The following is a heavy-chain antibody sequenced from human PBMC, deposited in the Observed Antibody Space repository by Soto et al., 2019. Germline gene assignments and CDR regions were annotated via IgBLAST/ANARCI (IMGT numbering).Heavy chain of an antibody. CDR3: ARDSGYGDSFDY. J-gene: IGHJ4*02. V-gene: IGHV4-59*01. CDR2: IYYSGST. D-gene: IGHD4-17*01. CDR1: GGSISGYY. Sequence: PSETLSLTCTVSGGSISGYYWSWIRQPPGKGLEWIGYIYYSGSTNYSPSLKSRVTISVDTSKNQFSLRLSSVTAADTAVYYCARDSGYGDSFDYWGKGTLGTGSS.